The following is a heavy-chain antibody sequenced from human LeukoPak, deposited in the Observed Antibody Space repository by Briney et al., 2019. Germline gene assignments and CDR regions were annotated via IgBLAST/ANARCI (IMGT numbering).Heavy chain of an antibody. V-gene: IGHV3-74*01. CDR2: IHSDGTSP. CDR3: ARDRGYSSDY. D-gene: IGHD6-25*01. Sequence: GGSLRLSCAASGFTFSTYWMHWVRQAPGKGLVWVSQIHSDGTSPTYADSVKGRFTISRDNAKNTLYLQMSSLRAEDTAVYYGARDRGYSSDYWGQGTLVTVSS. J-gene: IGHJ4*02. CDR1: GFTFSTYW.